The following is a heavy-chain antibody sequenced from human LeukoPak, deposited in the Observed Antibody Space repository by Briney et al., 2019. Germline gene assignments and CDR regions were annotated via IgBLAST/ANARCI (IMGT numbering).Heavy chain of an antibody. J-gene: IGHJ6*03. Sequence: ASVKVSCKASGCTFTSYDINWVRQATGQGLEWMGWMNPNSGNTGYAQKFQGRVTMTRNTSISTAYMELSSLRSEDTAVYYCARVSSSPNYYYYYMDVWGKGTTVTVSS. V-gene: IGHV1-8*01. CDR1: GCTFTSYD. CDR2: MNPNSGNT. CDR3: ARVSSSPNYYYYYMDV. D-gene: IGHD6-13*01.